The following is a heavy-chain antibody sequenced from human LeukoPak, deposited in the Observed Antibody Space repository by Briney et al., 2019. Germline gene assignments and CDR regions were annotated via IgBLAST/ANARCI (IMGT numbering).Heavy chain of an antibody. Sequence: GGSLRLSCAASGFTVSSNYMSWVRQAPGKGLEWVSVIYSGGSTYYADSVKGRFTISRDNSKNTLYLQMNSLRAEDSAVYCCARGHDYGDYVLDYWGQGTLVTVSS. CDR3: ARGHDYGDYVLDY. CDR2: IYSGGST. D-gene: IGHD4-17*01. V-gene: IGHV3-66*02. CDR1: GFTVSSNY. J-gene: IGHJ4*02.